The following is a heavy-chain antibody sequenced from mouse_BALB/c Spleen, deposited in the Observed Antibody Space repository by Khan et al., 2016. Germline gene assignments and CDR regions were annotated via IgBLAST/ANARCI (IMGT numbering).Heavy chain of an antibody. CDR1: GFSITGFA. CDR2: IWGDGST. D-gene: IGHD2-4*01. CDR3: ASYYDYGGGFAY. V-gene: IGHV2-6-7*01. J-gene: IGHJ3*01. Sequence: QVQLKESGPGLVAPSQSLSITCTVSGFSITGFAVNWVRQPPGKGLEWLGVIWGDGSTDYESALKSRLCISKDNSKSQVFLKMNSLQTDDTARYYCASYYDYGGGFAYWGQGTLVTVSA.